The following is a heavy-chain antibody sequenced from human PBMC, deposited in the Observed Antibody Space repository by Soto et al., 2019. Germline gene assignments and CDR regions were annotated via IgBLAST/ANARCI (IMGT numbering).Heavy chain of an antibody. CDR1: GYTFTGYY. J-gene: IGHJ6*02. CDR2: INPNSGGT. V-gene: IGHV1-2*04. D-gene: IGHD2-8*01. CDR3: ARSMLYGSGSHGSYYYGMDV. Sequence: ASVKVSCKASGYTFTGYYMHWVRQAPGQGLEWMGWINPNSGGTNYAQKFQGWVTMTRDTSISTAYMELSRLGSDDTAVYYCARSMLYGSGSHGSYYYGMDVWGQGTTVTVSS.